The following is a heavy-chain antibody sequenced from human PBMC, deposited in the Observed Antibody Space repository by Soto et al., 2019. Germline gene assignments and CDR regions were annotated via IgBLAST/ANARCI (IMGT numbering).Heavy chain of an antibody. J-gene: IGHJ4*01. CDR3: ARGRSHEWELLVQGFDY. Sequence: PSETLSLTCTVSGGSVSNSYWGWIRQPPGKGLEWVAYVYYSGSTNYNPTLGSRVTISVDKSKNQFSLKMTSVTGSDTAVYYCARGRSHEWELLVQGFDYWGQGTMVTVSS. CDR1: GGSVSNSY. CDR2: VYYSGST. D-gene: IGHD1-26*01. V-gene: IGHV4-59*02.